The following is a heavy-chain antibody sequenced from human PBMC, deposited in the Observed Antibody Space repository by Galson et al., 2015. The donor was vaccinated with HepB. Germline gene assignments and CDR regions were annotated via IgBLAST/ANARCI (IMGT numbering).Heavy chain of an antibody. CDR1: GFTFSSYW. V-gene: IGHV3-74*01. D-gene: IGHD2-2*03. CDR2: ISSGGGHK. CDR3: AKFRGMDIGEYHFDH. Sequence: SLRLSCAASGFTFSSYWIHWVRQVPGKGLVWVSRISSGGGHKNYADSVQGRFTISRDNSKNTLFLQMNSLGVEDTALYYCAKFRGMDIGEYHFDHWGQGTPVTVSS. J-gene: IGHJ4*02.